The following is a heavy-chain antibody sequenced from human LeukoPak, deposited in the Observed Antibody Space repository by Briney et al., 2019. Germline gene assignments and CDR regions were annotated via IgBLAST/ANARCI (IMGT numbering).Heavy chain of an antibody. J-gene: IGHJ3*02. V-gene: IGHV4-39*01. CDR3: ARHSRSGYSDYESAFDI. CDR2: IFYSGST. CDR1: GGSISSSSFY. Sequence: PSETLSLTCTVSGGSISSSSFYWDWIRQPPGKGLEWIGTIFYSGSTYYNPSLKSRITISVDTSKNQFSLKLSSVTAADTAVYYCARHSRSGYSDYESAFDIWGQGTMVIVSP. D-gene: IGHD5-12*01.